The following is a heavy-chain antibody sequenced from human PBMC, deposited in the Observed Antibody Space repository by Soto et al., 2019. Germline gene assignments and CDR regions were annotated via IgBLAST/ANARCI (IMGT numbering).Heavy chain of an antibody. V-gene: IGHV3-23*01. Sequence: GGSLRLSCAASGFTFINYGMSWVRQAPGKGLEWVSAISGSGGSTYYADSVKGRFTISRDNSKNTLYLQMNSLRAEDTAVYYCARDYYDSSPDLYFDYWGQGTLVTVSS. CDR3: ARDYYDSSPDLYFDY. CDR2: ISGSGGST. J-gene: IGHJ4*02. CDR1: GFTFINYG. D-gene: IGHD3-22*01.